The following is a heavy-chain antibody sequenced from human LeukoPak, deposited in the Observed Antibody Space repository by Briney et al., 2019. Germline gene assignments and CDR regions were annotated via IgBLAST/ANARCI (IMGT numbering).Heavy chain of an antibody. Sequence: GGSLRLSCAASGFTFSSYSMNWVRQAPWKGLEWVSCISKSSSYIDYAGSVKDRFTISRDNAKNSLYLQMNSLRAEDTAVYYCASSYCSGGSCYAFDYWGQGTLVTVSS. D-gene: IGHD2-15*01. CDR2: ISKSSSYI. CDR3: ASSYCSGGSCYAFDY. CDR1: GFTFSSYS. J-gene: IGHJ4*02. V-gene: IGHV3-21*01.